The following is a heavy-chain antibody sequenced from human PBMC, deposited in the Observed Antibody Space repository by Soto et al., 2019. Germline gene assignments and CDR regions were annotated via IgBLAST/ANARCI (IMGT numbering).Heavy chain of an antibody. V-gene: IGHV3-13*01. D-gene: IGHD2-21*01. CDR2: IDTAGGT. Sequence: EVQLVESGGGLVQPGGSLRLSCATSGFTFSNYDMHWVRQVTGKGLEWVSCIDTAGGTYYPGSVKGRFTISRENAKNSLYLQMNSLRAGDTAVYYWASVRAYCGGECYPDYWGQGTLVTVSS. J-gene: IGHJ4*02. CDR3: ASVRAYCGGECYPDY. CDR1: GFTFSNYD.